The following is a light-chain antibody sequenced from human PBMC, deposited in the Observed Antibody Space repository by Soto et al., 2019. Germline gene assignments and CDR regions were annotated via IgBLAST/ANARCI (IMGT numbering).Light chain of an antibody. J-gene: IGKJ3*01. Sequence: DIQMTQSPSTLSASVGDRVTITCRASQSISSWLAWYQQKPGKAPKLLIYDASSLESGVPSRFSGSGSGTEVTLTISSLQPDDFATYYGQQYNSYSTFGPGTKVDIK. V-gene: IGKV1-5*01. CDR2: DAS. CDR3: QQYNSYST. CDR1: QSISSW.